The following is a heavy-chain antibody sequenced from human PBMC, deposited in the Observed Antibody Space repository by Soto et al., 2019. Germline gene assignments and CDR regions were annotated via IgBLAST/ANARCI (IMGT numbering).Heavy chain of an antibody. CDR1: GFTFSSYW. J-gene: IGHJ5*02. Sequence: EVQLVESGGGLVQPGGSLRLSCAASGFTFSSYWMHWVRQAPGKGLVWVSRINSDGSSTSYADSVKGRFTISRDNANNTLYLQMNSLSAEDTAVYYCARARAIAAAGMSWCDPWGQGTLVTVSS. CDR2: INSDGSST. CDR3: ARARAIAAAGMSWCDP. D-gene: IGHD6-13*01. V-gene: IGHV3-74*01.